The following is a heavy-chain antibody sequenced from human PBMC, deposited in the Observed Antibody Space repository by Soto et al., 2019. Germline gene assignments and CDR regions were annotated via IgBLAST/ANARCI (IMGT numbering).Heavy chain of an antibody. J-gene: IGHJ3*02. CDR2: ISAYNGNT. CDR3: ARDGPMDRAFDI. V-gene: IGHV1-18*01. CDR1: GYTFTSYG. D-gene: IGHD3-10*01. Sequence: QVQLVQSGAEVKKPWASVKVSCKTSGYTFTSYGITWVRQAPGQGLEWMGWISAYNGNTNYAQKLQGRVTMTTDTSTSTAYMELRCLRSDGTVVYLCARDGPMDRAFDIWGQGTMVTVSS.